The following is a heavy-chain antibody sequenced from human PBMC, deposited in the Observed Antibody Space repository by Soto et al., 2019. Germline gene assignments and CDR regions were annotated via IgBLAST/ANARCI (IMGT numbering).Heavy chain of an antibody. J-gene: IGHJ4*02. CDR3: AKTGPVTARIRFDY. D-gene: IGHD2-21*02. CDR1: GFTFRAYT. Sequence: EVQLLESGGGLVQPGGSLRLSCAGSGFTFRAYTIAWVRQAPGKGLEWVSGIDGRDGTYYADSVKGRFNISRDSSRNTLFLQMKSLRADDTAVYYCAKTGPVTARIRFDYWGQGALVTVS. V-gene: IGHV3-23*01. CDR2: IDGRDGT.